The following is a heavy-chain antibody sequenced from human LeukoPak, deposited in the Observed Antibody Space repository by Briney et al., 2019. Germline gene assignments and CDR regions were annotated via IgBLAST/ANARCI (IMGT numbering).Heavy chain of an antibody. CDR2: INHSGST. CDR1: GGSFSGYY. Sequence: SETLSLTCAVYGGSFSGYYWSWIRQPPGKGLEWIGEINHSGSTNYNPSLKSRVTISVDTSKNQFSLKLSSVTAADTAVYYCASLTAAAGLVWGKGTTVTVSS. D-gene: IGHD6-13*01. J-gene: IGHJ6*04. CDR3: ASLTAAAGLV. V-gene: IGHV4-34*01.